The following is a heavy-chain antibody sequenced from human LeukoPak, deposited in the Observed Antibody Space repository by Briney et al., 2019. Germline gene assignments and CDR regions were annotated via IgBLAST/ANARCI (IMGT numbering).Heavy chain of an antibody. D-gene: IGHD3-22*01. CDR3: ARDFYYYDSSGYLAYFDL. CDR2: IYTSGST. Sequence: PSETPSLTCTVSGGSISSYYWSWIRQPAGKGLEWIGRIYTSGSTNYNPSLKSRVTISVDKSKNQFSLKLSSVTAADTAVYYCARDFYYYDSSGYLAYFDLWGRGTLVTVSS. J-gene: IGHJ2*01. CDR1: GGSISSYY. V-gene: IGHV4-4*07.